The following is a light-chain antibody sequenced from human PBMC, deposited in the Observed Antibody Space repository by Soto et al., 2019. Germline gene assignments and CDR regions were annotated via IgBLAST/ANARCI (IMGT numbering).Light chain of an antibody. CDR1: QSISSW. CDR3: QQYNSYWT. Sequence: DIQMTQSPSTLSASVGDRVTITSRASQSISSWLAWYQQKPGKAPKLLIYDASSLESGVPSRFRGSGYGTEFALTISSLQPDDFATYYCQQYNSYWTFGQGTKVDIK. V-gene: IGKV1-5*01. CDR2: DAS. J-gene: IGKJ1*01.